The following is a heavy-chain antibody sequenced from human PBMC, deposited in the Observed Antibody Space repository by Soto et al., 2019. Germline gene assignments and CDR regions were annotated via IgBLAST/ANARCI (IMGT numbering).Heavy chain of an antibody. V-gene: IGHV1-3*01. CDR3: ATDGQITLFGVASAPYAMDV. J-gene: IGHJ6*02. CDR1: GYTFTRYA. Sequence: ASVKVSCKASGYTFTRYAMHWVRQAPGQRLEWMGWINALIGTTKYSQKFQGRVSITRDESTTTVYMELSSLRSEDTAMYYCATDGQITLFGVASAPYAMDVWGQGTTVTVSS. D-gene: IGHD3-3*01. CDR2: INALIGTT.